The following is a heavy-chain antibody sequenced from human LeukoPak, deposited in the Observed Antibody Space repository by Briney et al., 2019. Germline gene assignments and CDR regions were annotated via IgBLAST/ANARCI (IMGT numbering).Heavy chain of an antibody. J-gene: IGHJ4*02. Sequence: ASVKVSCKASGYTFTSYGISWVRQAPGQGLEWMGWISAYNGNTNYAQKLQGRVTMTTDTSTSTAYMELRSLRSDDTAVYYCARGLGNDYVWGSYRRLDYWGQGTLVTVSS. V-gene: IGHV1-18*01. CDR2: ISAYNGNT. CDR3: ARGLGNDYVWGSYRRLDY. CDR1: GYTFTSYG. D-gene: IGHD3-16*02.